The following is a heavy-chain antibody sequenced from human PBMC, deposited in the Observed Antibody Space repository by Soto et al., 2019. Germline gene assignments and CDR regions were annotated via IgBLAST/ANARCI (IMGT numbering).Heavy chain of an antibody. D-gene: IGHD4-4*01. CDR3: ARPISPGNYAFDY. CDR2: IYSGGST. Sequence: GGSLRLSCAASGFTVSSNYMSWVRQAPGKGLEWVSVIYSGGSTYYADSVKGRFTISRDNSKNTLYLQMNSLRAEDTAVYYCARPISPGNYAFDYWGQGTLVTVSS. V-gene: IGHV3-66*04. CDR1: GFTVSSNY. J-gene: IGHJ4*02.